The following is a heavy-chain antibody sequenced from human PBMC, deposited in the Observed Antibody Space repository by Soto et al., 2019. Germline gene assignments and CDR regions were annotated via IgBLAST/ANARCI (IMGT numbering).Heavy chain of an antibody. CDR1: GFTFSSYS. CDR3: VRDPDSLDY. J-gene: IGHJ4*02. V-gene: IGHV3-48*01. CDR2: ISRTSVI. Sequence: EVQLVESGGGLVQPGGSLRLSCAASGFTFSSYSMNWVRQAPGTGLEWVAYISRTSVIYYADSVKGRFTISRDNAKNSLYLQMNILSVEDTAVYYCVRDPDSLDYWGQGTLVTVSS.